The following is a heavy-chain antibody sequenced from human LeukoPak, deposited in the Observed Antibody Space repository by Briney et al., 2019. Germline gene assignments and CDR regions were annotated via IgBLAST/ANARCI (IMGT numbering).Heavy chain of an antibody. V-gene: IGHV1-18*01. Sequence: ASVKVSCKASGYTFTSYGISWVRQDPGQGLEWMGWISAYNGNTNYAQKLQGRVTMTTDTSTSTAYMELRSLRSDDTAVYYCAREAPYDYVWGSYFFGSDYWGQGTLVTVSS. D-gene: IGHD3-16*01. CDR1: GYTFTSYG. CDR3: AREAPYDYVWGSYFFGSDY. J-gene: IGHJ4*02. CDR2: ISAYNGNT.